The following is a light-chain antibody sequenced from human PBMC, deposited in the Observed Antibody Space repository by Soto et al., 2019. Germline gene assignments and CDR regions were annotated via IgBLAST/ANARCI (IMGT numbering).Light chain of an antibody. Sequence: EIVLTQSPVTLSLSPGERATLSCRASQSVRTYLAWYQVKPGQAPRLLIYDASSRASGVPARFSGSGSGTDFTLTISSLEPEHFALYYCQQRNSWPPITFGQGTRLDI. CDR2: DAS. CDR1: QSVRTY. V-gene: IGKV3-11*01. J-gene: IGKJ5*01. CDR3: QQRNSWPPIT.